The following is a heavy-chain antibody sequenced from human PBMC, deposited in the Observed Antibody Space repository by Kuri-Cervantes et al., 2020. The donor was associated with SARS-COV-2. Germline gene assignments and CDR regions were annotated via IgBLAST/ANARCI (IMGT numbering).Heavy chain of an antibody. V-gene: IGHV1-58*02. CDR2: IVVGGGNT. J-gene: IGHJ6*03. D-gene: IGHD2-2*01. CDR3: AAGLPAAMDYYYYYMDV. Sequence: SVKVSCKASGFTFTSSAMQWVRQARGQRFEWIGWIVVGGGNTNYAQKFQERVTITRGMSTSTAYMELSSLRSEDTAVYYCAAGLPAAMDYYYYYMDVWGKGTTVTVSS. CDR1: GFTFTSSA.